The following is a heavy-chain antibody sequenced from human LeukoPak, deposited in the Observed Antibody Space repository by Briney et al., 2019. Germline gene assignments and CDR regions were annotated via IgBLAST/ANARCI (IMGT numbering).Heavy chain of an antibody. Sequence: GESLKISCKGPGYSFTTYWIGWVRQMPGKGLEWMGIIYPGDSDTTYSPSFQGQVTISADKSISTAYLQWSSLKASDSAMYYCGSIPAAGSLKGSFDIWGQGTMVTVSS. J-gene: IGHJ3*02. V-gene: IGHV5-51*01. CDR3: GSIPAAGSLKGSFDI. CDR1: GYSFTTYW. D-gene: IGHD6-13*01. CDR2: IYPGDSDT.